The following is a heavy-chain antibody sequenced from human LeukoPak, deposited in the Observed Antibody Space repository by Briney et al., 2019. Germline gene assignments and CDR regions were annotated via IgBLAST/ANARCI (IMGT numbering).Heavy chain of an antibody. CDR1: GGTFSSYA. CDR2: INPNSGGT. J-gene: IGHJ4*02. V-gene: IGHV1-2*02. CDR3: ARDRSDILTGWPSYYFDY. D-gene: IGHD3-9*01. Sequence: ASVKVSCKASGGTFSSYAISWVRQAPGQGLEWMGWINPNSGGTNYAQKFQGRVTMTRDTSISTAYMELSRLRSDDTAVYYCARDRSDILTGWPSYYFDYWGQGTLVTVSS.